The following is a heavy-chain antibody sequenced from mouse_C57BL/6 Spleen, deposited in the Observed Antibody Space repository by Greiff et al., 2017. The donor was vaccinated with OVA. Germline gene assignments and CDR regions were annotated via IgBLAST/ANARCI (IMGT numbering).Heavy chain of an antibody. V-gene: IGHV1-42*01. CDR1: GYSFTGYY. CDR2: INPSTGGT. Sequence: EVQLVESGPELVKPGASVKISCKASGYSFTGYYMNWVKQSPEKSLEWIGEINPSTGGTTYNQKFKAKATLTVDKSSSTAYMQLKSLTSEDSAVYYCARSPANFDYWGQGTTLTVSS. D-gene: IGHD3-3*01. J-gene: IGHJ2*01. CDR3: ARSPANFDY.